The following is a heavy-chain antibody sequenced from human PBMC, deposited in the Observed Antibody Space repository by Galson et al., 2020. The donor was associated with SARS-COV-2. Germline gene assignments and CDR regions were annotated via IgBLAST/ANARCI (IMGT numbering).Heavy chain of an antibody. CDR2: MDHISSIM. D-gene: IGHD1-26*01. V-gene: IGHV3-11*01. CDR1: GFTFTGYY. J-gene: IGHJ4*02. Sequence: GGSLRLSCAASGFTFTGYYMSWIRQAPGKGLEWVSYMDHISSIMSYADSVRGRFTISRDNAKNSLYLEMNSLRAEDTAVYYCVRGGANRFDFWGQGTLVTVSS. CDR3: VRGGANRFDF.